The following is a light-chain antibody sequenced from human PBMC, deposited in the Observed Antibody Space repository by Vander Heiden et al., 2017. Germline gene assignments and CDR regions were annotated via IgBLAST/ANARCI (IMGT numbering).Light chain of an antibody. J-gene: IGLJ2*01. V-gene: IGLV7-43*01. Sequence: TGVTQEPSLTGSPGGTVTLTCASSTGAVTSGYYPSWFQQKPGQAPRPLIYSTTNKHSWTPARFSGSLLGGKAALTLSGVQPEDEAEYYCLLYYGGAQLVFGGGTKLTVL. CDR3: LLYYGGAQLV. CDR2: STT. CDR1: TGAVTSGYY.